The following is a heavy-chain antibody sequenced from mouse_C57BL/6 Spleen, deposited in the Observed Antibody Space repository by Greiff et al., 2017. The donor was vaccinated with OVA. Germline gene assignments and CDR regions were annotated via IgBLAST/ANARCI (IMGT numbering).Heavy chain of an antibody. V-gene: IGHV3-6*01. Sequence: EVQLKESGPGLVKPSQSLSLTCSVTGYSITSGYYWNWIRQFPGNKLEWMGYISYDGSNNYNPSLKNRISITRDTSKNQFFLKLNSVTTEDTATYYCASLYDYDVGWYFDVWGTGTTVTVSS. CDR3: ASLYDYDVGWYFDV. CDR1: GYSITSGYY. J-gene: IGHJ1*03. D-gene: IGHD2-4*01. CDR2: ISYDGSN.